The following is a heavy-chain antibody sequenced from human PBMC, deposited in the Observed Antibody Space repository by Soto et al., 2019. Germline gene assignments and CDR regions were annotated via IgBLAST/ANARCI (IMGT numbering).Heavy chain of an antibody. V-gene: IGHV4-34*01. D-gene: IGHD2-15*01. CDR3: ARAAVAAGGPFDK. J-gene: IGHJ4*02. Sequence: SGTLSLTCSVSGGSLSGFFWGWLRPPPGKGLEWIGEVNHGGSTNYNPSLKSRVTISSDTSKNHFSLTLRSVTAADTAVYYCARAAVAAGGPFDKWGQGALVTVSS. CDR2: VNHGGST. CDR1: GGSLSGFF.